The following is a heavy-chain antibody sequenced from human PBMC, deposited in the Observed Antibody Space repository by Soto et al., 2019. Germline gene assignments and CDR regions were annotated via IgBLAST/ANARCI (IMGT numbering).Heavy chain of an antibody. Sequence: QVQLVESGGGVVQPGRSLRLSCVASGFTFSTYGMHWVRQAPGNGLEWVAMTWNDGSNKYYTDSMKDRFTISRDNSKNTLYLQMNSLTDEDSAVYYCTTELNDMQAFDIWGQGTMVTVSS. J-gene: IGHJ3*02. CDR1: GFTFSTYG. CDR2: TWNDGSNK. CDR3: TTELNDMQAFDI. D-gene: IGHD1-1*01. V-gene: IGHV3-33*01.